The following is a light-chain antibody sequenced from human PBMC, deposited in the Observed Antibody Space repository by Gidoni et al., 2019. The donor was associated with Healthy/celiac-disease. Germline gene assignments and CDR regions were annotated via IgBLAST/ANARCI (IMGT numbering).Light chain of an antibody. J-gene: IGKJ1*01. CDR2: AAS. V-gene: IGKV1-39*01. CDR1: QSISSY. CDR3: QQSYSTPVT. Sequence: DIQLTQSPSSLSASVGDRVPINCRASQSISSYLKWYQQKPGKATTLLIYAASSLQSWVPPRFSGSRSGTDFTLTISSLQHEDFATYYCQQSYSTPVTFGQGTKVEIK.